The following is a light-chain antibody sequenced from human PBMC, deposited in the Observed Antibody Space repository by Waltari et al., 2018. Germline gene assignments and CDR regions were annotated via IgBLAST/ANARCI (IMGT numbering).Light chain of an antibody. CDR1: QSISSY. J-gene: IGKJ1*01. CDR2: TAS. V-gene: IGKV1-39*01. Sequence: DIQMTQSPSSLSASVGDRVTITCRASQSISSYLNWYQQKPGKAPKVLIYTASNLPSGVPSRFSGSGAGTDFTLIISSPQPEDSAIYYCQQTNSAPGTFGQGTKVEIK. CDR3: QQTNSAPGT.